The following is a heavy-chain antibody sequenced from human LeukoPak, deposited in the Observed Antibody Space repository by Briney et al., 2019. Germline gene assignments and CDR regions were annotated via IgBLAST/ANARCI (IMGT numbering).Heavy chain of an antibody. D-gene: IGHD3-22*01. CDR1: GFNFDEYA. CDR3: AKDILYYFDTSGYGAFDI. J-gene: IGHJ3*02. CDR2: ISWNSDSI. Sequence: GRSLRLSCAASGFNFDEYAMHWVRQAPGKGLEWVSGISWNSDSIGYADSVKGRFTISRDIAKNSLYLQMNSLRVEDTALYYCAKDILYYFDTSGYGAFDIWGQGTMVTVSS. V-gene: IGHV3-9*01.